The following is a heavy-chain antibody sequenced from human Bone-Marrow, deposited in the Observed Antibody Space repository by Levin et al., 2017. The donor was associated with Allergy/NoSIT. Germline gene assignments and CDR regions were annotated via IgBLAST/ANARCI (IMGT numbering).Heavy chain of an antibody. CDR2: ISYDGSNK. CDR3: ARGQDTMIVVVPLDY. Sequence: GGSPRLSCAASGFTFSSYGMHWVRQAPGKGLEWVAVISYDGSNKYYADSVKGRFTISRDNSKNTLYLQMNSLRAEDTAVYYCARGQDTMIVVVPLDYWGQGTLVTVSS. J-gene: IGHJ4*02. D-gene: IGHD3-22*01. V-gene: IGHV3-30*03. CDR1: GFTFSSYG.